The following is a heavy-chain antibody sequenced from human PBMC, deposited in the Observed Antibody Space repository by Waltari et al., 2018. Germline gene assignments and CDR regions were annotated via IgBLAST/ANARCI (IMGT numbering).Heavy chain of an antibody. CDR1: EFIFSSYE. CDR2: ISSSGGTI. D-gene: IGHD3-22*01. V-gene: IGHV3-48*03. CDR3: ARDQEIIVGGMDV. J-gene: IGHJ6*02. Sequence: EVQLVESGGGLVQPGGSLRLSCAASEFIFSSYEMNWVRQTPGKGLEWISYISSSGGTIYCAASVEGRFTISRDNAKKSLYLQMNSLRAEDTAVYYCARDQEIIVGGMDVWGQGTAVTVSS.